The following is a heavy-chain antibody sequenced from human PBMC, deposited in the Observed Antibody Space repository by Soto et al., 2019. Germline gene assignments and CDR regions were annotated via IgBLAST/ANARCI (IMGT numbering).Heavy chain of an antibody. CDR1: GGSVSSFF. CDR3: ARVRHGWTFFDY. J-gene: IGHJ4*02. V-gene: IGHV4-59*02. D-gene: IGHD6-19*01. Sequence: SETLSLTCTVSGGSVSSFFWSWIRQPPGRGLEWIGYLYYGGSTHYSPSLKSRVTISVDTSQNQFSLNLMSVTAADTAIYYCARVRHGWTFFDYWSQGLLV. CDR2: LYYGGST.